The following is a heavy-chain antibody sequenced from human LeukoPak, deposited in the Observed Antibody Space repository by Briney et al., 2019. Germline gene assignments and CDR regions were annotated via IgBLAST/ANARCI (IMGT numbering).Heavy chain of an antibody. J-gene: IGHJ4*02. Sequence: GGSLRLSCAASGFTFSDDYMSWIRQAPGKGLEWVSYISSSGSTIYYADSVKGRFTISRDNAKNSLYLQMNSLRAEDTAVYYCAREKMATSIDYWGQGTLVTVSS. CDR1: GFTFSDDY. CDR2: ISSSGSTI. D-gene: IGHD5-24*01. V-gene: IGHV3-11*01. CDR3: AREKMATSIDY.